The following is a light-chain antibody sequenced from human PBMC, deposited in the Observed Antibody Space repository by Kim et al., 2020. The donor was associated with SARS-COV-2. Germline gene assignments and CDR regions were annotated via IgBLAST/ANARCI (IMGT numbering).Light chain of an antibody. CDR2: LNSDGRY. J-gene: IGLJ2*01. CDR1: SGHSSYS. V-gene: IGLV4-69*01. CDR3: QTWGTGTVV. Sequence: ASVKLTCTLSSGHSSYSIAWQQQQPEKGPRYLMKLNSDGRYSKGDGIPDRFSGSSSGAERHLTISSLQSDDEADYYCQTWGTGTVVFGGGTQLTVL.